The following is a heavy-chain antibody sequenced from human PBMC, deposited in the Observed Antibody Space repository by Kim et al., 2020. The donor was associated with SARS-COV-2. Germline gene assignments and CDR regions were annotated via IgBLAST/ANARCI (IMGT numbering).Heavy chain of an antibody. D-gene: IGHD5-12*01. CDR3: ARHWSGYDPGLDY. J-gene: IGHJ4*02. V-gene: IGHV4-39*01. Sequence: SNPALKSRVTISVDTAKDQFSLKLSSVTAADTAVYYCARHWSGYDPGLDYWGQGTLVTVSS.